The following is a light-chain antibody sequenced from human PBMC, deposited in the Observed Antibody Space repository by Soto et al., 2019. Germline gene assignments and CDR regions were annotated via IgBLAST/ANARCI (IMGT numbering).Light chain of an antibody. CDR2: DAS. J-gene: IGKJ1*01. CDR3: QQRSNWPRT. CDR1: QSVSSY. V-gene: IGKV3-11*01. Sequence: EIVLTQSPATLSWSPGERATLSCGASQSVSSYLAWYQQKPGQAPRLLIYDASNRATGIPARFSGSRSGTDFTLTIGSLEPEDFAVYYCQQRSNWPRTFAQGTKVDIK.